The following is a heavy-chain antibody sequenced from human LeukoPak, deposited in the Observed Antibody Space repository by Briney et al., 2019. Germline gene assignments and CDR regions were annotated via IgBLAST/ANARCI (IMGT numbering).Heavy chain of an antibody. D-gene: IGHD6-19*01. CDR1: GFTFSSYS. CDR2: ISSSSSYI. J-gene: IGHJ4*02. V-gene: IGHV3-21*01. CDR3: ARDWKPVSSVAGSFDY. Sequence: GGSLRLSCAASGFTFSSYSMNWVRQAPGKGLEWVSSISSSSSYIYYVDSVKGRFTISRDNAKNSLYLQTNSLRAEDTAVYYCARDWKPVSSVAGSFDYWGQGTLVTVSS.